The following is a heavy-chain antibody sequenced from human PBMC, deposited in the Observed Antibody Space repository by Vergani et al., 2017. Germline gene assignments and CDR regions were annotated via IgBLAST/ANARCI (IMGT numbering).Heavy chain of an antibody. D-gene: IGHD1-26*01. CDR3: ARGSFREYYFDY. CDR1: GGSISSGGYY. Sequence: QVQLQESGPGLVKPSQTLSLTCTVSGGSISSGGYYWSWIRQHPGKGLEWIGYIYYSGSTYYNPSLKSRITISVDTSKNQFSLKLSSVTAADTAVYYCARGSFREYYFDYWGQGTLVTVSS. J-gene: IGHJ4*02. CDR2: IYYSGST. V-gene: IGHV4-31*03.